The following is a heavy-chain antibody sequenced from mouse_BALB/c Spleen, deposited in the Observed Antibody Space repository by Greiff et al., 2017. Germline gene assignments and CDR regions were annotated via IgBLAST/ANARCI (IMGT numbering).Heavy chain of an antibody. CDR3: ARENYDYEGFDY. V-gene: IGHV3-2*02. CDR1: GYSITSDYA. J-gene: IGHJ2*01. D-gene: IGHD2-4*01. CDR2: ISYSGST. Sequence: EVQLQQSGPGLVKPSQSLSLTCTVTGYSITSDYAWNWIRQFPGNKLEWMGYISYSGSTSYNPSLKSRISITRDTSKNQFFLQLNSVTTEDTATYYCARENYDYEGFDYWGQGTTLTVSS.